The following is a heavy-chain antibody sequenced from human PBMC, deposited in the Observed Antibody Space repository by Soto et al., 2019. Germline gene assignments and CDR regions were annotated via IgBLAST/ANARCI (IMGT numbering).Heavy chain of an antibody. CDR1: GFTFSSYA. D-gene: IGHD3-9*01. CDR2: ISGSGGST. CDR3: AKDPYYDILTGYYILSGSQNWFDP. J-gene: IGHJ5*02. V-gene: IGHV3-23*01. Sequence: PGGSLRLSCAASGFTFSSYAMSWVRQAPGKGLEWVSAISGSGGSTYYADSVKGRFTISRDNSKNTLYLQMNSLRAEDTAVYYCAKDPYYDILTGYYILSGSQNWFDPWGQGTLVTVSS.